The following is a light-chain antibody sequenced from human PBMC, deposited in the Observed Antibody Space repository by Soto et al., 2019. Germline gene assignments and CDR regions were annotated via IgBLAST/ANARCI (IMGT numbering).Light chain of an antibody. Sequence: DNQLPQPPSTLPAPVGDSARTTCRASQSMSSYLNWYQQKPGKAPKLLIYAASSLQSGVPSRFSGSGSGTDFTLTISSLQPEDFATYYCQQSYSTPDTFGQGTRLAIK. CDR3: QQSYSTPDT. CDR1: QSMSSY. J-gene: IGKJ5*01. CDR2: AAS. V-gene: IGKV1-39*01.